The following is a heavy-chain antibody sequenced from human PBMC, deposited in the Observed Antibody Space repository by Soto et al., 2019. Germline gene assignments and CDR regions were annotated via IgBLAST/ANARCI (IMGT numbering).Heavy chain of an antibody. J-gene: IGHJ4*02. CDR2: IIPILGTA. V-gene: IGHV1-69*10. CDR1: GGTFSNYA. CDR3: ASVYYSDTSAYLYPYFDY. Sequence: SVKVSCKASGGTFSNYAINWVRQAPGQGLEWMGGIIPILGTANYAQKFQGRVTITADKSTSTAYMELSSLRSEDTAVFYCASVYYSDTSAYLYPYFDYWGQGNLGTVSS. D-gene: IGHD3-22*01.